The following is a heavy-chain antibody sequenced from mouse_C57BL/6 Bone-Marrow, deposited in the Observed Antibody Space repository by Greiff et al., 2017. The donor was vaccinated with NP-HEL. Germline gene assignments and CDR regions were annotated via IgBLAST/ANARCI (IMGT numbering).Heavy chain of an antibody. CDR1: GYTFTSYW. CDR3: ARGSHSFSDY. V-gene: IGHV1-61*01. CDR2: IYPSDSET. D-gene: IGHD1-2*01. J-gene: IGHJ4*01. Sequence: QVQLQQSGAELVRPGSSVKLSCKASGYTFTSYWMDWVKQRPGQGLEWIGNIYPSDSETHYNQKFKDKATLTVDKSSSTAYMQLSSLTSEDSAVYYCARGSHSFSDYWGQGTSVTVSS.